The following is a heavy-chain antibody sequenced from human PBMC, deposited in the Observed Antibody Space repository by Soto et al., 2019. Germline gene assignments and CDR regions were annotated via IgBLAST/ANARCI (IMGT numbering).Heavy chain of an antibody. D-gene: IGHD6-6*01. CDR3: ARGASSSSAFDI. CDR1: GGTFSSYA. J-gene: IGHJ3*02. Sequence: SVKVSCKASGGTFSSYAISWVRQAPGQGLEWMGGIIPILGTANYAQKFQGRVTITADKSTSTAYMELSSLRSEDTAVYYCARGASSSSAFDIWGQGTMVTVSS. CDR2: IIPILGTA. V-gene: IGHV1-69*10.